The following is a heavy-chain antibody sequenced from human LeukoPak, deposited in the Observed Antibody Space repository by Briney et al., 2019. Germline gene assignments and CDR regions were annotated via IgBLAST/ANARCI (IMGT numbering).Heavy chain of an antibody. J-gene: IGHJ5*02. D-gene: IGHD1-26*01. CDR3: ARIVGAPNWFDP. Sequence: SETLSLTCTVSGGSISSSSYYWGWIRQPPGGGLEWIGSIYYSGSTYYNPSLKSRVTISVDTSKNQFSLRLSSVTAADTAVYYCARIVGAPNWFDPWGQGTLVTVSS. CDR1: GGSISSSSYY. CDR2: IYYSGST. V-gene: IGHV4-39*07.